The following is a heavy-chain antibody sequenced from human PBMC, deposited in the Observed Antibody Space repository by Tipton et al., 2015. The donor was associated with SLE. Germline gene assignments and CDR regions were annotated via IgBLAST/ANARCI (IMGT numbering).Heavy chain of an antibody. CDR3: ASTFGSGDDYYYYYMDV. V-gene: IGHV4-34*01. J-gene: IGHJ6*03. CDR1: GGSFSGYY. Sequence: LRLSCAVYGGSFSGYYWSWIRQPPGKGLEWIGEINHSGSTNYNPSLKSRVTMSVDTSKNQFSLKLSSVTAADTAVYYCASTFGSGDDYYYYYMDVWGKSTMVTAS. D-gene: IGHD3-10*01. CDR2: INHSGST.